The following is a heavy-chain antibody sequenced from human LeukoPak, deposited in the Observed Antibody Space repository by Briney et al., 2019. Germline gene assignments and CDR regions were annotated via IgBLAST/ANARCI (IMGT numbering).Heavy chain of an antibody. D-gene: IGHD2-2*01. V-gene: IGHV3-66*02. Sequence: GESLKISCAASGFTVSSNYMSWVRQVPGKGLEWVAVIYSGGNTYYADSVKGRLTISRDNSKNTLYLQMNSLRAEDTAVYYCARTMVVPGTTDAFDIWGQGTMVTVSS. CDR2: IYSGGNT. J-gene: IGHJ3*02. CDR3: ARTMVVPGTTDAFDI. CDR1: GFTVSSNY.